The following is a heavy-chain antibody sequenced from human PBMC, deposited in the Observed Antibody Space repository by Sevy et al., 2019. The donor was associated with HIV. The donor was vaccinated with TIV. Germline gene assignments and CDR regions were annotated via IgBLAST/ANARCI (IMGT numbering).Heavy chain of an antibody. Sequence: KQSQTLSLTCAVYGGSFSGYYWSWIRQPPGKGLEWIGEINHSGSTNYNPSLKSRVTISVDTSKNQFSLKLSSVTAADTAVYYCAGRAVVVAATGRNWFDPWGQGTLVTVSS. J-gene: IGHJ5*02. CDR3: AGRAVVVAATGRNWFDP. V-gene: IGHV4-34*01. CDR2: INHSGST. CDR1: GGSFSGYY. D-gene: IGHD2-15*01.